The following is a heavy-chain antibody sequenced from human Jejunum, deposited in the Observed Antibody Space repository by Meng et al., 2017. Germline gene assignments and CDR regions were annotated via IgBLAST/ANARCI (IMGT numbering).Heavy chain of an antibody. J-gene: IGHJ4*02. V-gene: IGHV3-74*01. CDR1: GFTFSNFW. Sequence: GESLKISCAASGFTFSNFWMDWVRQAPGKGLVWASRINTDGSGTAYADSVKGRFTISRDNAKSTLYLQMNSLSAEDTAVYYCAKDVNWHSFDYWGQGTLVTVSS. D-gene: IGHD2/OR15-2a*01. CDR3: AKDVNWHSFDY. CDR2: INTDGSGT.